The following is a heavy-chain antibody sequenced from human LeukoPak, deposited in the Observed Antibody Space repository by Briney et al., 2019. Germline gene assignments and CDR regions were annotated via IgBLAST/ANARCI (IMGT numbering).Heavy chain of an antibody. D-gene: IGHD3-3*01. Sequence: GASVKVSCKASGDSFSSYCIHWVRQATGQGLEWRVMINPSGGSTTYAQKFQGRVTITRDTSTWAVYMDMSSLRSEDTAVYYCARDATVITSSRFTGFGVVKSPYNWFDPWGQGTLVTVSS. J-gene: IGHJ5*02. CDR2: INPSGGST. CDR3: ARDATVITSSRFTGFGVVKSPYNWFDP. V-gene: IGHV1-46*01. CDR1: GDSFSSYC.